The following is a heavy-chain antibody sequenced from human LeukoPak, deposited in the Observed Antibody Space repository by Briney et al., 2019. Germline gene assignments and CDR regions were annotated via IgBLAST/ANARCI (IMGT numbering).Heavy chain of an antibody. CDR3: ARGEWLVSLYHYYYGMDV. D-gene: IGHD6-19*01. J-gene: IGHJ6*02. V-gene: IGHV1-8*01. Sequence: ASVKVSCKASGYTFTSYDINWVRQATGQGLEWMGWMNPNSGNTGYAQKFQGRVTMTRNTSISTAYMELSSLRSEDTAVYYCARGEWLVSLYHYYYGMDVWGQGTTVTVSS. CDR1: GYTFTSYD. CDR2: MNPNSGNT.